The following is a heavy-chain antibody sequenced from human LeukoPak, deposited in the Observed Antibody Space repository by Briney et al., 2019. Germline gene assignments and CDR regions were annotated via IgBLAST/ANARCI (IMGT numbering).Heavy chain of an antibody. CDR3: ASTGNSLGFDY. CDR2: IYYSGST. CDR1: GGSISSYY. V-gene: IGHV4-59*01. Sequence: SETLSLTCTVSGGSISSYYWSWIRQPPGKGLEWIGYIYYSGSTNYNPSLKSRVTISVDTSKNQSSLKLNSVTAADTAVYYCASTGNSLGFDYWGQGTLVTVSS. J-gene: IGHJ4*02. D-gene: IGHD4-23*01.